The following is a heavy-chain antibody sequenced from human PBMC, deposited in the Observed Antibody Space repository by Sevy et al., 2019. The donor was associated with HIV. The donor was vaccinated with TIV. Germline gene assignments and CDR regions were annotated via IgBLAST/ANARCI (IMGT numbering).Heavy chain of an antibody. J-gene: IGHJ4*02. CDR3: ASRSWFGELGGGYFDY. D-gene: IGHD3-10*01. CDR1: GGSINSNNW. CDR2: IYHSGSI. Sequence: SETLSLTCAVSGGSINSNNWWSWVRQPPGKGLEWIGEIYHSGSINYNPSLKRRVTISVDKSKKQFSLKVNSVTAADTAVYYCASRSWFGELGGGYFDYWGQGTLVTVSS. V-gene: IGHV4-4*02.